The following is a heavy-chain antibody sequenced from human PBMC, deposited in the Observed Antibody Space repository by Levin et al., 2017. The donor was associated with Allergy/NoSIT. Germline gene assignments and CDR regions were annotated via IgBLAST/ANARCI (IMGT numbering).Heavy chain of an antibody. Sequence: GGSLRLSCKASGGTFSSYTISWVRQAPGQGLEWMGRIIPILGIANYAQKFQGRVTITADKSTSTAYMELSSLRSEDTAVYYCARRSDTATGSLDYWGQGTLVTVSS. D-gene: IGHD5-18*01. CDR1: GGTFSSYT. J-gene: IGHJ4*02. V-gene: IGHV1-69*02. CDR3: ARRSDTATGSLDY. CDR2: IIPILGIA.